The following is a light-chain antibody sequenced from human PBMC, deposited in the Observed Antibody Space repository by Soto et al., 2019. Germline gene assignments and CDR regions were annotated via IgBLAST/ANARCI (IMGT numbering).Light chain of an antibody. J-gene: IGLJ2*01. Sequence: QSALTQPASVSGSPGQSITISCSGTGSDVGGYKYVSWYQRHPGKAPTLIIYDVTNRPSGVSDRFSGSKSGNTASLTISALQAEDEADYYCSSYTSSATRVVFGGGTKLIVL. V-gene: IGLV2-14*03. CDR1: GSDVGGYKY. CDR3: SSYTSSATRVV. CDR2: DVT.